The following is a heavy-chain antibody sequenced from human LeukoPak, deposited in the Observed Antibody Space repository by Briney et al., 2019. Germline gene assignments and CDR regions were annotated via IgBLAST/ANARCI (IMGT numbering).Heavy chain of an antibody. Sequence: PGGSLRLSCAASGFTFSNAWMSWVRQAPGKGLEWVGRIKSKTDGGTTDYAAPVKGRFTISRDDSKNTPYLQMNSLRPEDTALYYCAKEKDEHYYDSSGYYFDYWGQGTLVTVSS. CDR1: GFTFSNAW. CDR3: AKEKDEHYYDSSGYYFDY. D-gene: IGHD3-22*01. J-gene: IGHJ4*02. V-gene: IGHV3-15*01. CDR2: IKSKTDGGTT.